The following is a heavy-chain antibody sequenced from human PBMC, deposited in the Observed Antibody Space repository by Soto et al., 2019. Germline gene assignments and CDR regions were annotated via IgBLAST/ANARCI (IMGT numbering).Heavy chain of an antibody. J-gene: IGHJ4*02. CDR3: ARAGYIAAAGTGFDY. Sequence: PSETLSLTCAVYGGPFSGYYWSWIRQPPGKGLEWIGEINHSGSTNYNPSLKSRVTISVDTSKNQFSLKLSSVTAADTAVYYCARAGYIAAAGTGFDYWGQGTLVTVSS. CDR1: GGPFSGYY. CDR2: INHSGST. D-gene: IGHD6-13*01. V-gene: IGHV4-34*01.